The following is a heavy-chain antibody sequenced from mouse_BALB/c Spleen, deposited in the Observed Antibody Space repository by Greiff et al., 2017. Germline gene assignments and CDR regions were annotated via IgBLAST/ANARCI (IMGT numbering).Heavy chain of an antibody. D-gene: IGHD1-2*01. V-gene: IGHV5-4*02. Sequence: EVKLMESGGGLVKPGGSLKLSCAASGFTFSDYYMYWVRQTPEKRLEWVATISDGGSYTYYPDSVKGRFTISRDNAKNNLYLQISSLKSEDTAMYYCAREGRYYGLFDYWGQGTTLTVSS. J-gene: IGHJ2*01. CDR3: AREGRYYGLFDY. CDR2: ISDGGSYT. CDR1: GFTFSDYY.